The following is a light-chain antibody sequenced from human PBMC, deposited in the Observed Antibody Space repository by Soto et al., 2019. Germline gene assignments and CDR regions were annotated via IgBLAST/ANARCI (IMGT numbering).Light chain of an antibody. CDR3: QQYYRTPRT. J-gene: IGKJ1*01. CDR2: WAS. Sequence: DIVMTQSPDSLAVSLGERATINCKSSQSVLYSSNNKNYLAWYQQTPGQPPKLLIDWASTRESGVPDRFSGSGSGTDFTLAISSLQAEDVAVYYCQQYYRTPRTFGQGTKVDIK. V-gene: IGKV4-1*01. CDR1: QSVLYSSNNKNY.